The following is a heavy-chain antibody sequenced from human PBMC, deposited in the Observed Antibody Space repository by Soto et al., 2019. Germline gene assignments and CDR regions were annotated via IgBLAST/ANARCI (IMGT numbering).Heavy chain of an antibody. CDR3: ARGPDWDGYSYGWGVYYYYYMDV. CDR2: IYYSGST. J-gene: IGHJ6*03. V-gene: IGHV4-39*01. CDR1: GGSISSSSYY. D-gene: IGHD5-18*01. Sequence: QLQLQESGPGLVKPSETLSLTCTVSGGSISSSSYYWGWIRQPPGKGLEWIGSIYYSGSTYYNPSLKSRVTISVDTSKNQFSLKLSSVTAADTAVYYCARGPDWDGYSYGWGVYYYYYMDVWGKGTTVTVSS.